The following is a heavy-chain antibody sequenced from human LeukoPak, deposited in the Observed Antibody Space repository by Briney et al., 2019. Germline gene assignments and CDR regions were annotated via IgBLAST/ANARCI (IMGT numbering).Heavy chain of an antibody. Sequence: GALRLSCAASGFTFSDYYMSWIRQAPGKGLEWVSYISSSGSSISYADSVKGRFTISRDNAKNSLYLQMNSLRAEDTAVYYCARELVVAAYPFDYWGQGTLVTVSS. D-gene: IGHD2-15*01. CDR1: GFTFSDYY. CDR2: ISSSGSSI. V-gene: IGHV3-11*04. CDR3: ARELVVAAYPFDY. J-gene: IGHJ4*02.